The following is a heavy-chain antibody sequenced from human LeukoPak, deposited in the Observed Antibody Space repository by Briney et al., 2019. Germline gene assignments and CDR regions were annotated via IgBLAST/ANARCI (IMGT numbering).Heavy chain of an antibody. J-gene: IGHJ4*02. V-gene: IGHV3-23*01. CDR1: GFTFSSYA. CDR3: AKTSDYYGSGSCYYYFDY. Sequence: GGSLRLSCAASGFTFSSYAMSWVRQAPGKGLEWVSAISGSGGSTYYADSVKGRFTISRDNSKNTLYLQMNSLRAEDTAVYYCAKTSDYYGSGSCYYYFDYWGQGTLVTVSS. CDR2: ISGSGGST. D-gene: IGHD3-10*01.